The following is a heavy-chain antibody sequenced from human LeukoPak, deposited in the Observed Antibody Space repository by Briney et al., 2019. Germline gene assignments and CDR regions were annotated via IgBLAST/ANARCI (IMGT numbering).Heavy chain of an antibody. CDR3: AKMCGSYRPDAFDI. D-gene: IGHD1-26*01. V-gene: IGHV3-30-3*02. CDR1: GFTFSSYA. J-gene: IGHJ3*02. Sequence: PGGSLRLSCAASGFTFSSYAIHWVRQAPGKGLEWVTFISFDGNTKYYADSVKGRFTISRDNSKNTLYLQMNSLRAEDTAVYYCAKMCGSYRPDAFDIWGQGTMVTVSS. CDR2: ISFDGNTK.